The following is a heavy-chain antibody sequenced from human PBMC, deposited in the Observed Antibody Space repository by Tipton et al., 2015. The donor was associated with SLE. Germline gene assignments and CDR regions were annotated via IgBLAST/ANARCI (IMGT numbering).Heavy chain of an antibody. Sequence: TLSLTCTVSGGSISSYYCSWVRQPPGKGLEWGGYVYYSGSTNYNPSPKSRVTISLDTSQNQFSLTLSSVTAADTAVYYCARGGGSPPFDYWGQGTLVTVSS. V-gene: IGHV4-59*12. CDR3: ARGGGSPPFDY. D-gene: IGHD3-16*01. J-gene: IGHJ4*02. CDR1: GGSISSYY. CDR2: VYYSGST.